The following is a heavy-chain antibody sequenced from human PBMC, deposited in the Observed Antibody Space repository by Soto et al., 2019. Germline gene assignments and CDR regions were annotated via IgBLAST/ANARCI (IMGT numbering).Heavy chain of an antibody. D-gene: IGHD4-17*01. CDR3: ARGDPADYGDPEWFDP. Sequence: QVQLQESGPGLVKPSQTLSLTCTVSGASISSGDYYWGWIRQNPGKGLDWIGHIYFSGNTYYNPSLKGRFTISGDTSKNQFSLQLTSVTAADTAVYYCARGDPADYGDPEWFDPWGQGTLVTVSS. CDR1: GASISSGDYY. CDR2: IYFSGNT. J-gene: IGHJ5*02. V-gene: IGHV4-31*03.